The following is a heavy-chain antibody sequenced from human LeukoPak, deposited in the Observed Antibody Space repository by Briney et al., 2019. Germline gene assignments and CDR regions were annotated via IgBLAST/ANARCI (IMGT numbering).Heavy chain of an antibody. D-gene: IGHD3-10*01. CDR1: GYTFTSYD. V-gene: IGHV1-8*01. Sequence: ASVKVSCKASGYTFTSYDINWVRQATGQGLEWVGWMNPNSGNTGYAQKFQGRVTMTRNTSISTAYMELSSLRSEDTAVYYCARGRFGELSSDYWGQGTLVTVSS. J-gene: IGHJ4*02. CDR3: ARGRFGELSSDY. CDR2: MNPNSGNT.